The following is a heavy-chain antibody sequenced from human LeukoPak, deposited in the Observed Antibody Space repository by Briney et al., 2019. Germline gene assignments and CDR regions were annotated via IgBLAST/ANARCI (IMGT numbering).Heavy chain of an antibody. V-gene: IGHV3-53*01. J-gene: IGHJ3*02. CDR3: ARDPGDYDAFDI. Sequence: GGSLRLSCSASGFTFSSYAMHWVRQAPGKGLEWVSVIYSGGSTYYADSVKGRFTISRDNSKNTLYLQMNSLRAEDTAVYYCARDPGDYDAFDIWGQGTMVTVSS. D-gene: IGHD4-11*01. CDR2: IYSGGST. CDR1: GFTFSSYA.